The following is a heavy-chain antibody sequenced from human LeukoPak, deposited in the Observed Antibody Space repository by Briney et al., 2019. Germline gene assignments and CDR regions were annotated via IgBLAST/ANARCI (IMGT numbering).Heavy chain of an antibody. Sequence: PGGSLRLSCAASGFTFSSYAMHWVRQAPGKGLEWVAVISYDGSNKYYADSVKGRFTISRDNAKNTLYLQMNSLRAEDTAVYYCARDRWSSSWYDYWGQGTLVTVSS. CDR3: ARDRWSSSWYDY. J-gene: IGHJ4*02. CDR1: GFTFSSYA. D-gene: IGHD6-13*01. V-gene: IGHV3-30-3*01. CDR2: ISYDGSNK.